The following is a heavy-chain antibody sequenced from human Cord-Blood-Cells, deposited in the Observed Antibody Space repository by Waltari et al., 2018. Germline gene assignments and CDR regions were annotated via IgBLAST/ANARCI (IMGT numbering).Heavy chain of an antibody. CDR1: GGSISSSSYY. J-gene: IGHJ6*02. CDR3: ARIPYLSSGYYYYYCYGMDV. CDR2: IYYSGST. D-gene: IGHD3-22*01. V-gene: IGHV4-39*01. Sequence: QLQLQESGPGLVKPSETLSLTCTVSGGSISSSSYYWGWIRQPPGKGLEWIGSIYYSGSTYYNPSLKGRVTISVDTSKNQFSLKLSSVTAADTAVYYCARIPYLSSGYYYYYCYGMDVWGQGTTVTVSS.